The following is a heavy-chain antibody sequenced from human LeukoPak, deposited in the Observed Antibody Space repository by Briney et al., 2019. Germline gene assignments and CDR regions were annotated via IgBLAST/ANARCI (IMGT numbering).Heavy chain of an antibody. D-gene: IGHD6-13*01. CDR1: GGSINFYY. CDR2: IYSTGST. Sequence: SETLSLTCTVSGGSINFYYWSWIRQPAGKGLEWIGRIYSTGSTNYSPSLKSRVTMSVDKSKNQFSLNLSSVTAADTAVYYCARGIADPYSFDSWGQETLVTVSS. V-gene: IGHV4-4*07. J-gene: IGHJ4*02. CDR3: ARGIADPYSFDS.